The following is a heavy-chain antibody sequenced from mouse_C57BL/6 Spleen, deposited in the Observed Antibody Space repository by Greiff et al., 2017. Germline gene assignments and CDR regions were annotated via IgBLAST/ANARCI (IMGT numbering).Heavy chain of an antibody. V-gene: IGHV2-2*01. D-gene: IGHD1-1*01. CDR1: GFSLTSYG. CDR2: IWSGGST. J-gene: IGHJ4*01. CDR3: AGSGYGSSRAGAMDY. Sequence: VQLQQSGPGLVQPSQSLSITCTVSGFSLTSYGVHWVRQSPGKGLEWLGVIWSGGSTDYNAAFISRLSISKDKSKSQVFFKMSSLQADDTAIYYGAGSGYGSSRAGAMDYWGQGTSVTVSS.